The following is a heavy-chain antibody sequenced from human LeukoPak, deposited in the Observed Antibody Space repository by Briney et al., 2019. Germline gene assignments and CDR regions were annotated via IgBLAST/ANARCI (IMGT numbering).Heavy chain of an antibody. CDR3: ARHDYRNWFDP. D-gene: IGHD4-11*01. CDR1: GGSIRHYY. CDR2: IYYSGST. V-gene: IGHV4-59*08. J-gene: IGHJ5*02. Sequence: PSETLSLTCTVSGGSIRHYYWSWIRQPPGKGLEWIGYIYYSGSTNYNPSLKSRVTISVDTSKNQFPLKLSSVTAADTAVYYCARHDYRNWFDPWGQGTLVTVSS.